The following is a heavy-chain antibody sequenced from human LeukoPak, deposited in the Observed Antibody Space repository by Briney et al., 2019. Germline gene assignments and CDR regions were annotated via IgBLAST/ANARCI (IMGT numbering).Heavy chain of an antibody. CDR3: ASARANGDYVLDY. CDR2: ISYDGSNK. CDR1: GFTFCSYA. J-gene: IGHJ4*02. V-gene: IGHV3-30-3*01. D-gene: IGHD4-17*01. Sequence: GGSLRLSCAASGFTFCSYAMHWVRQAPGKGLEWVAVISYDGSNKYYADSVKGRFTISRDNSKNTLYLQMNSLRAEDTAVYYCASARANGDYVLDYWGQGTLVTVSS.